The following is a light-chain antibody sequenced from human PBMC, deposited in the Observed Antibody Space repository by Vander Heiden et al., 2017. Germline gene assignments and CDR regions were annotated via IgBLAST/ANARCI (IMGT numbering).Light chain of an antibody. CDR1: SSNIGTNT. CDR2: SKN. J-gene: IGLJ2*01. CDR3: SAWDDSLKAVL. Sequence: QSVLTQPPSASATHGQRLTMPCSGSSSNIGTNTVNWYQRVPGTAPKLLIYSKNQRPSGVPARFSGSKSGTSASLAISGLQSEDEADYYCSAWDDSLKAVLFGGGTKLTVL. V-gene: IGLV1-44*01.